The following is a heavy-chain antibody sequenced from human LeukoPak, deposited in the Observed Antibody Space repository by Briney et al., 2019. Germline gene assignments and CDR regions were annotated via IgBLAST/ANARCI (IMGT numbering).Heavy chain of an antibody. J-gene: IGHJ4*02. CDR1: GFTFSSYG. Sequence: PGGSLRLSCAASGFTFSSYGMHWVRQAPGKGLEWVAVISYDGSNKYYADSVKGRFTISRDNSKNTLYLQMNSLRAEDTAVYYCARAPSQYDSSDYWGQGTLVTVSS. V-gene: IGHV3-30*03. CDR2: ISYDGSNK. D-gene: IGHD3-22*01. CDR3: ARAPSQYDSSDY.